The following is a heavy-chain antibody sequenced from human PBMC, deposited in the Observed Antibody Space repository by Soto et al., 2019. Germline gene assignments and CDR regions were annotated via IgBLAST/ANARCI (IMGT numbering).Heavy chain of an antibody. CDR2: LYYSGRH. Sequence: QVQLQESGPGLVKPSQTLSLTCTVSGGSISSGDYYWSWIRQPPGKGLEWIGYLYYSGRHYYNPSLKSRVTISVDTSKNQFSLKLSSVTAADTAVYYCARDYYGSGSYFDYWGQGTLVTVSS. J-gene: IGHJ4*02. V-gene: IGHV4-30-4*01. CDR3: ARDYYGSGSYFDY. CDR1: GGSISSGDYY. D-gene: IGHD3-10*01.